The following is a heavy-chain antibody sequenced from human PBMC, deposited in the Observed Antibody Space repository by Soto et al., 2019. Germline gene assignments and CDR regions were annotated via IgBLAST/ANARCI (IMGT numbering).Heavy chain of an antibody. D-gene: IGHD6-13*01. J-gene: IGHJ4*02. CDR2: MNPNSGNT. Sequence: GASVKLSCKASGYTFTSYDINWLRQAAGQGLEWMGWMNPNSGNTGYAQKFQGRVTMTRNTSISTAYMELSSLRSEDTAVYYCARGPISSWDWGYFDYWGQGTLVTVPQ. CDR3: ARGPISSWDWGYFDY. V-gene: IGHV1-8*01. CDR1: GYTFTSYD.